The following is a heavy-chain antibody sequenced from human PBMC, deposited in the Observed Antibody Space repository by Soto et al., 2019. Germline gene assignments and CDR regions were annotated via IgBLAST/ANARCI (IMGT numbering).Heavy chain of an antibody. Sequence: ASVKVSCKASGYTFTGYYMHWVRQAPGQGLEWMGWINPNSGGTNYAQKFQGWVTMTRDTSISTAYMELSRLRSDDTAVYYCARSPAFIAARAWDYWGQGTLVTVSS. D-gene: IGHD6-6*01. J-gene: IGHJ4*02. CDR1: GYTFTGYY. CDR3: ARSPAFIAARAWDY. CDR2: INPNSGGT. V-gene: IGHV1-2*04.